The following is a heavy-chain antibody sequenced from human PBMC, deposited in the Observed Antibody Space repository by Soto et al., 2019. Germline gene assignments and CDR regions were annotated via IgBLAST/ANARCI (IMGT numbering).Heavy chain of an antibody. V-gene: IGHV1-18*01. CDR1: GYTLTTYG. CDR2: ISDYNRNT. Sequence: AASVKVSCKASGYTLTTYGITWVRQAPGQGLEWIGWISDYNRNTNYAQNLQGRVTLTTDTSTSTAYMELRSLRSDDTAVYYCARDHSTSWYANWLDPWGQGTLVTVSS. D-gene: IGHD6-13*01. CDR3: ARDHSTSWYANWLDP. J-gene: IGHJ5*02.